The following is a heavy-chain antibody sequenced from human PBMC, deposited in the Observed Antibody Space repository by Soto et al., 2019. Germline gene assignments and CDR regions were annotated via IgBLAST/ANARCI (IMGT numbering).Heavy chain of an antibody. CDR2: ISYDGSNK. D-gene: IGHD1-1*01. CDR3: AKDQGTPDY. CDR1: GFTFSSYG. J-gene: IGHJ4*02. V-gene: IGHV3-30*18. Sequence: QVQLVESGGGVVQPGRSLRLSCAASGFTFSSYGMHWVRQAPGKGLEWVAVISYDGSNKYYADSVKGRFTISRDNSKNTLYLQMNSLRAEDTAVYYCAKDQGTPDYWGQGTLVTVSS.